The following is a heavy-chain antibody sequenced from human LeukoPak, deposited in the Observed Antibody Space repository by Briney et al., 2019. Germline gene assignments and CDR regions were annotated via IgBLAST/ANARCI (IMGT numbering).Heavy chain of an antibody. V-gene: IGHV4-31*03. CDR3: ARTTVTPSDYFDY. CDR1: GGSISSGGYY. CDR2: IYYSGST. D-gene: IGHD4-17*01. J-gene: IGHJ4*02. Sequence: SETLSLTCTVSGGSISSGGYYWSWIRQHPGKGLEWIGYIYYSGSTYYNPSLESRVTISVDTSRNQFSLKLSSVTAADTAVYYCARTTVTPSDYFDYWGQGTLVTVSS.